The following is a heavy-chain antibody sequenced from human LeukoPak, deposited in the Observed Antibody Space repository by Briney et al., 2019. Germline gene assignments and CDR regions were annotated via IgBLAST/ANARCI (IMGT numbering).Heavy chain of an antibody. V-gene: IGHV4-4*07. D-gene: IGHD3-3*01. CDR1: GGSISSYY. Sequence: SETLSLTCTVSGGSISSYYWSWIRQPAGKGLEWIGRIYTSGSTNYNPSLKSRVTMSVDTSKNQFSLKLSSVTAADTAVYYCARYYDFWSGHYFDYWGQGTLVTVSS. CDR3: ARYYDFWSGHYFDY. CDR2: IYTSGST. J-gene: IGHJ4*02.